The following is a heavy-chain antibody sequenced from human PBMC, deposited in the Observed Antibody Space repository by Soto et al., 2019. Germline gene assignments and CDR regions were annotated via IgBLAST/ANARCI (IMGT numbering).Heavy chain of an antibody. CDR3: ARHGYSYAGGYFDY. J-gene: IGHJ4*02. Sequence: PGGSLRLSCAASGFTFSSYGMHWVRQAPGEGLEWVSVIYSGGSAYYADSVKGRFTISRDNSKNTLYLQMNSLRAEDTAVYYCARHGYSYAGGYFDYWGQGNLVTVSS. CDR1: GFTFSSYG. V-gene: IGHV3-66*04. CDR2: IYSGGSA. D-gene: IGHD5-18*01.